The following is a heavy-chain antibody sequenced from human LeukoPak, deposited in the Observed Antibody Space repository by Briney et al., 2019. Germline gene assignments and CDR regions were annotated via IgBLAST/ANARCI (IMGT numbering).Heavy chain of an antibody. V-gene: IGHV4-4*07. J-gene: IGHJ3*02. CDR2: IYTSGST. D-gene: IGHD4-23*01. CDR1: GGSISSYY. CDR3: ARDGTTVVTPKYAFDI. Sequence: SETLSLTCTVSGGSISSYYWSWIRQPAGKGLEWIGRIYTSGSTNYNPSLKSRVTMSVDTSKNQFSLKLSSVTAADTAVYYCARDGTTVVTPKYAFDIWGQGTMVTVSS.